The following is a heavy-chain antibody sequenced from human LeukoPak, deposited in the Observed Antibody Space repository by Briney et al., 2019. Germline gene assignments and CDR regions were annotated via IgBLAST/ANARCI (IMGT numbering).Heavy chain of an antibody. V-gene: IGHV5-51*01. CDR2: IYPADSTA. D-gene: IGHD5-12*01. CDR3: ARHPKSGNSGYESDY. J-gene: IGHJ4*02. CDR1: GYRFTTYW. Sequence: GESLKISCKASGYRFTTYWIGWVRQMPGKGLEWMGIIYPADSTAHYSPSFQGQVTISVDKSINTAYLQWSRLKASDTAMYYCARHPKSGNSGYESDYWGQGTLVTVSS.